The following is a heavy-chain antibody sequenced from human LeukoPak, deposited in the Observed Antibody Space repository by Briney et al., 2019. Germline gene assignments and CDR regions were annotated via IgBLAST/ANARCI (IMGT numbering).Heavy chain of an antibody. CDR2: IRQDGDTK. D-gene: IGHD6-13*01. CDR1: GFPFNAYW. CDR3: ARSLPYGTTWYGRSDF. V-gene: IGHV3-7*03. J-gene: IGHJ4*02. Sequence: GSLRLSCAASGFPFNAYWMTWVRQAPGKGLEWVANIRQDGDTKYYVDSVKGRFTISRDNAMNSLYLQMNGLRAEDTAIYYCARSLPYGTTWYGRSDFWGQGTLVTVSS.